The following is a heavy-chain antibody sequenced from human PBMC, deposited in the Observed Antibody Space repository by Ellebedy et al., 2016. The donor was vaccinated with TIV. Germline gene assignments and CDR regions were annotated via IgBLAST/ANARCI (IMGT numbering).Heavy chain of an antibody. D-gene: IGHD6-19*01. J-gene: IGHJ4*02. CDR2: VSFDGTTK. V-gene: IGHV3-30*19. CDR3: VKIVSGSGWSLGY. Sequence: PGGSLRLSCATSGFTFSSHGMHWVRQAPGKGLEWVAFVSFDGTTKFYADAAKGRFNISRDHLRNTISLQMHSLKTEDTAVYYCVKIVSGSGWSLGYWGQGTLVTVSS. CDR1: GFTFSSHG.